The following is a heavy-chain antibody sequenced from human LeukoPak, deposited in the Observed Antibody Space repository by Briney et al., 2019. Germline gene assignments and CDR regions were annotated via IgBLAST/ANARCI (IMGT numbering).Heavy chain of an antibody. V-gene: IGHV4-59*12. CDR3: ARDAAAGLTTFDY. CDR1: GGSISSYY. Sequence: PSETLSLTCTVSGGSISSYYWSWIRQPPGKGLEWIGYIYHSGSTYYNPSLKSRVTISVDRSKNQFSLKLSSVTAADTAVYYCARDAAAGLTTFDYWGQGTLVTVSS. J-gene: IGHJ4*02. CDR2: IYHSGST. D-gene: IGHD6-13*01.